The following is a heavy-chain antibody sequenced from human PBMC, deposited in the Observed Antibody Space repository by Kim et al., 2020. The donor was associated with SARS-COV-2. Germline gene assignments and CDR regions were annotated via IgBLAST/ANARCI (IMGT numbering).Heavy chain of an antibody. D-gene: IGHD6-19*01. CDR1: GFTFDDYA. CDR3: AGWSYYGMDV. J-gene: IGHJ6*02. Sequence: GGSLRLSCAASGFTFDDYAIEWVRQAPGKGLEWVACITWNSGSIGYADSVKGRFAISRDNAKNSLYLQMNSLRTEDTALYYCAGWSYYGMDVWGQGTTVTVSS. CDR2: ITWNSGSI. V-gene: IGHV3-9*01.